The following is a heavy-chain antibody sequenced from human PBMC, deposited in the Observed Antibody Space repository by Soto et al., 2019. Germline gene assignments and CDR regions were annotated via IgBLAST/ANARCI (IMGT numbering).Heavy chain of an antibody. CDR2: ITYEGSQI. Sequence: QVQLVESGGGVVQPGRSLRLSCAASGFSFPRFGMHWVRQAPGKGLEWVALITYEGSQIYYADAVKGRFTISRDNGDNTLSLQMDNLSTEDTATYFCATGRGEMNWANYYGLDVWVQGTTVTVSS. V-gene: IGHV3-30*03. CDR3: ATGRGEMNWANYYGLDV. D-gene: IGHD7-27*01. J-gene: IGHJ6*02. CDR1: GFSFPRFG.